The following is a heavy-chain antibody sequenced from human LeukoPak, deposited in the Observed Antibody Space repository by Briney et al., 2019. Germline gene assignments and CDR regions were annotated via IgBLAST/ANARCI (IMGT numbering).Heavy chain of an antibody. CDR1: GGSISSYY. CDR3: ARQPRLVAYCGGDCYKGAFDI. Sequence: SETLSLTCTVSGGSISSYYWSWIRQPPGKGLEWIGYIYYSGSTNYNPSLKSRVTISVDTSKNQFSLKLSSVTAADTAVYYCARQPRLVAYCGGDCYKGAFDIWGQGTMVTVSS. CDR2: IYYSGST. J-gene: IGHJ3*02. D-gene: IGHD2-21*02. V-gene: IGHV4-59*08.